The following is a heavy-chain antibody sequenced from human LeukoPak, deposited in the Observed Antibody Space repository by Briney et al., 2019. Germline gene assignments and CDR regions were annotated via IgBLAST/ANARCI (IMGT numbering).Heavy chain of an antibody. J-gene: IGHJ4*02. CDR1: GFTFSSYE. D-gene: IGHD2/OR15-2a*01. V-gene: IGHV3-48*03. CDR3: ARDASIFGY. CDR2: ISSSGSTI. Sequence: GGSLRLSCTASGFTFSSYEMNWVRQAPGKGLEWVSYISSSGSTIYYADSVKGRFTISRDNAKNSLYLQMNSLRAEDTAVYYCARDASIFGYWGQGTLVTVSS.